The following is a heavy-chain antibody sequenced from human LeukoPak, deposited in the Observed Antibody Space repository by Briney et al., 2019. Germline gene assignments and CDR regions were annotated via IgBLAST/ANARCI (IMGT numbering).Heavy chain of an antibody. CDR3: ARSQIGVGPAAISPFDY. J-gene: IGHJ4*02. V-gene: IGHV5-51*01. CDR2: IYSGDSDT. CDR1: GYSFTTYG. D-gene: IGHD2-2*01. Sequence: TGESLKISCQGSGYSFTTYGIGWVGQMPGKGLEWMQIIYSGDSDTRYRPSFQGQVTISADKSISTAYLQWSSLKASDTVMYYCARSQIGVGPAAISPFDYWGQGTLVTVSS.